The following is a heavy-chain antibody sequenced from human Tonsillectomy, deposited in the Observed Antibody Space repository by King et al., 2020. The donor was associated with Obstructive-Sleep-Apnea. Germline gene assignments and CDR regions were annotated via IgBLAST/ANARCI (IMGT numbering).Heavy chain of an antibody. CDR1: GFTFSNYP. V-gene: IGHV3-23*04. D-gene: IGHD3-22*01. Sequence: VQLVESGGGLVQPGGSLRLSCSASGFTFSNYPMTWVRQAPGKGLEWVSGISGSGTYTDYPDSGRGRFTISRDNSKNTLYLQMNILRDEDTAVYYCAKFNHYDTNGDYWHALDVWGQGTMVTVSS. J-gene: IGHJ3*01. CDR3: AKFNHYDTNGDYWHALDV. CDR2: ISGSGTYT.